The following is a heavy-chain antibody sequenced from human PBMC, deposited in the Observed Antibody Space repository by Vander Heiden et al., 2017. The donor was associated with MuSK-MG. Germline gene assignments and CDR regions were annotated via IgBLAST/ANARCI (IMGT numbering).Heavy chain of an antibody. CDR1: GFTFSSYA. CDR3: ANNWNADY. J-gene: IGHJ4*02. CDR2: ISSSGGST. D-gene: IGHD1-20*01. V-gene: IGHV3-23*01. Sequence: EVQLLESGGGLVQPGGSLRLACAASGFTFSSYAMIWVRQAPGKGLECVSAISSSGGSTYYADSVKGRFTISRDNSKNTLYLQMNSLRAEDAAVYYCANNWNADYWGQGTLVTVSS.